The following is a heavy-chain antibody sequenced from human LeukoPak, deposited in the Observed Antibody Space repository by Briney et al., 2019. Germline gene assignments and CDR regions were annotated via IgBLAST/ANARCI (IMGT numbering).Heavy chain of an antibody. CDR2: IYSGGST. CDR3: ARGPTTVINYFDC. J-gene: IGHJ4*02. Sequence: GGSLRLSCAASGSTVSSNYMNWVRQAPRKGLEWVSVIYSGGSTYYADSVKGRFTISRDNSKNTLYLQMNSLRAEDTAVYYCARGPTTVINYFDCWGQGTLVTVSS. V-gene: IGHV3-53*01. D-gene: IGHD4-17*01. CDR1: GSTVSSNY.